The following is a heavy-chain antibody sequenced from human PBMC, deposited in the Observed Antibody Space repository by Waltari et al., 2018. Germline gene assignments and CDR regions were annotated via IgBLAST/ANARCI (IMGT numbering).Heavy chain of an antibody. CDR1: DSNTFRASW. V-gene: IGHV3-74*03. D-gene: IGHD3-10*02. CDR2: IKNARDGATT. Sequence: EVQLVESGGGLVQTGGSLRLSCEASDSNTFRASWMHWVRQVPGKGLIGVSLIKNARDGATTAYADSVRGRFTISRDDAKNTLYLQMNSLRVEDTAVYYCATDYFYVFKVWGRGTLVTVSS. CDR3: ATDYFYVFKV. J-gene: IGHJ2*01.